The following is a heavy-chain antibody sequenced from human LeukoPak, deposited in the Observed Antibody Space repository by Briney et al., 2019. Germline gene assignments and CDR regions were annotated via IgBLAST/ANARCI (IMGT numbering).Heavy chain of an antibody. CDR3: AKILPDTVTADY. D-gene: IGHD4-11*01. J-gene: IGHJ4*02. CDR1: GFTFSSYG. Sequence: PGRSLRLSCAASGFTFSSYGMHWVRQAPGKGLEWVAVISYDGSNKYYADSVKGRFTISRDNSKNTLYLQMSSLRAEDTAVYYCAKILPDTVTADYWGQGTLVTVSS. CDR2: ISYDGSNK. V-gene: IGHV3-30*18.